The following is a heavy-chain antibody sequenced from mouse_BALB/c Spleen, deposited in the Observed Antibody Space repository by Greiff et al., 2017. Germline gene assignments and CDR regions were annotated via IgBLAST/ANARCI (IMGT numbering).Heavy chain of an antibody. CDR1: GFSFTGYG. CDR3: ARDWVPYAMDY. CDR2: IWGDGST. Sequence: QVQLKESGPGLVAPSQSLSITCTVSGFSFTGYGVNWVRQPPGKGLEWLGMIWGDGSTDYNSAIKSRLSISKVNSKSQVFLKMNSLQTDDTARYYCARDWVPYAMDYWGQGTSVTVSS. V-gene: IGHV2-6-7*01. D-gene: IGHD4-1*01. J-gene: IGHJ4*01.